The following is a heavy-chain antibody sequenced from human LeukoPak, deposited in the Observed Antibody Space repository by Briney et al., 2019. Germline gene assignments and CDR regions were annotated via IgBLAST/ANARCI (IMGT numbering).Heavy chain of an antibody. CDR1: GGSISSGGYS. Sequence: PSQTLSLTCAVSGGSISSGGYSWSWIRQPPGKGLEWIGYIYHSGSTYYNPSLKSRVTISVDRSKNQFSLKLSSVTAADTAVYYCARGDSSGPMRAFDIWGQGTMVTVSP. CDR3: ARGDSSGPMRAFDI. J-gene: IGHJ3*02. V-gene: IGHV4-30-2*01. D-gene: IGHD3-22*01. CDR2: IYHSGST.